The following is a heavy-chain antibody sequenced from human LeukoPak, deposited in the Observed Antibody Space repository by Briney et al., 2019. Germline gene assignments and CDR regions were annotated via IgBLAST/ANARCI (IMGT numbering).Heavy chain of an antibody. J-gene: IGHJ4*02. D-gene: IGHD3-22*01. CDR3: ARGCSSTSCYVYYYDSSGLYYFDY. V-gene: IGHV4-34*01. Sequence: SETLSLTCTVSGGSISSYYWSWIRQPPGKGLEWIGEINHSGSTNYNPSLKSRVTISVDTSKNQFSLKLSSVTAADTAVYYCARGCSSTSCYVYYYDSSGLYYFDYWGQGTLVTVSS. CDR1: GGSISSYY. CDR2: INHSGST.